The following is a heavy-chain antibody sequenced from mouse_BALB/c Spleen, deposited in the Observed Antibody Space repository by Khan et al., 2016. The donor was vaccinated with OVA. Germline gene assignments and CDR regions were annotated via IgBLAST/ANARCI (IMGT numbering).Heavy chain of an antibody. CDR2: INPNNGVT. Sequence: QVQLQQSGAELVKPGASVKLSCKASGYTFTNYYLYWVKQRPGQGLEWIGEINPNNGVTNFNEKFKNKATLTVDKSSSTAYMQLASLTSDDSAIYFCSRGGYGCFAYWGQGTLVTVSA. CDR3: SRGGYGCFAY. CDR1: GYTFTNYY. D-gene: IGHD2-2*01. J-gene: IGHJ3*01. V-gene: IGHV1S81*02.